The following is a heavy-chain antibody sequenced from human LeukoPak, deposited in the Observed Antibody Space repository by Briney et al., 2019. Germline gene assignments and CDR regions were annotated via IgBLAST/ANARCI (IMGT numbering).Heavy chain of an antibody. J-gene: IGHJ4*02. Sequence: GGSLRLSCAASGFTFDDYAMSWVRQAPGKGLEWVSGLNWNGGITGYADSVKGRFTISRDNAKNSLYLQMNSLRAEDTVLYYCARNQGYDFWSAADYWGQGTLVTVSS. CDR2: LNWNGGIT. D-gene: IGHD3-3*01. CDR3: ARNQGYDFWSAADY. V-gene: IGHV3-20*04. CDR1: GFTFDDYA.